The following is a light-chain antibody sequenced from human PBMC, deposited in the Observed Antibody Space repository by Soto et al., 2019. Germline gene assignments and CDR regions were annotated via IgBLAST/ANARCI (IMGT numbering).Light chain of an antibody. V-gene: IGLV3-10*01. CDR2: EDN. CDR1: ALPKRY. CDR3: YSTDTSGYHRV. J-gene: IGLJ2*01. Sequence: SYELTQPPSVSVSLGQTARITCSGDALPKRYANWYQQKSGQAPVLVISEDNKRPSGIPERFSGSSSGTVATLTLRGAQVEDEADYYCYSTDTSGYHRVFGGGTKLTVL.